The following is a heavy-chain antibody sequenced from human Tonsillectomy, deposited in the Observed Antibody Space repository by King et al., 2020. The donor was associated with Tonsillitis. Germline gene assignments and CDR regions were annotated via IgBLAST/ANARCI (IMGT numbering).Heavy chain of an antibody. CDR2: IGGSGGSP. J-gene: IGHJ6*03. V-gene: IGHV3-23*04. CDR3: AKDPHGDYYYYMDV. D-gene: IGHD2-8*01. CDR1: GFTFSSCA. Sequence: VQLVESGGGLVQPGGSLRLSCAASGFTFSSCAMNWVRQAPGKGLEWVSAIGGSGGSPYYADSVKGRFTISRDNSKNTLYLQINSLRAEDTAVYYCAKDPHGDYYYYMDVWGKGTTVTVSS.